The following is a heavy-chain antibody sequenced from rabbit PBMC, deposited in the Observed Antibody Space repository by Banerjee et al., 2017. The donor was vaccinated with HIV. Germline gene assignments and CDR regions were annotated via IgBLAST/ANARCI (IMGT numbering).Heavy chain of an antibody. V-gene: IGHV1S45*01. CDR2: IGGGSGKT. Sequence: QEQLVESGGDLVQPEGSLTLTCTASGFSFSSSYWICWVRQAPGKGLEWIGCIGGGSGKTYYASWAKGRFTISKTSSTTVTLQMTSLTAADTATYFSARAGDGGDGYDLWGPGTLVTVS. J-gene: IGHJ4*01. D-gene: IGHD6-1*01. CDR3: ARAGDGGDGYDL. CDR1: GFSFSSSYW.